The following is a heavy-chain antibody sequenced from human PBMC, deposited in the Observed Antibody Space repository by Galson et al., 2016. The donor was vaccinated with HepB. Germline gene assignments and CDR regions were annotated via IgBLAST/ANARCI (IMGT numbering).Heavy chain of an antibody. CDR2: IGGRDGKT. V-gene: IGHV3-23*01. Sequence: SLRLSCAASGFSFSTYAMSWVRQAPGHGLEWVSGIGGRDGKTYYADSVKGRFTISRDNSNNTVYLQMNSLSREDTAVYFCAKDGGRCSGFYSPNFDSWGQGILVAVSS. CDR3: AKDGGRCSGFYSPNFDS. J-gene: IGHJ4*02. CDR1: GFSFSTYA. D-gene: IGHD3-3*01.